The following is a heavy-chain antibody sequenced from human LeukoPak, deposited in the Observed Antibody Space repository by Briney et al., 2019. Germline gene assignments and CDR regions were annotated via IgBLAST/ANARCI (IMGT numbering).Heavy chain of an antibody. V-gene: IGHV3-30-3*01. CDR2: ISYDGSNK. CDR1: GYTFSSYA. D-gene: IGHD3-10*01. Sequence: PGSCLRLSCAASGYTFSSYAKHWVRKAPGKGLEWVAVISYDGSNKYYADSVKGRFTISRDNSKNTLYLQMNSLRAEDTAVYYCARGLLSFDYWGQGTLVTVSS. J-gene: IGHJ4*02. CDR3: ARGLLSFDY.